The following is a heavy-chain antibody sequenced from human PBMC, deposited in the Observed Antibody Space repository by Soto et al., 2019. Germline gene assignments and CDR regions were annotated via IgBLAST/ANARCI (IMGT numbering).Heavy chain of an antibody. CDR2: IKSKTDGGTT. J-gene: IGHJ6*02. D-gene: IGHD3-22*01. V-gene: IGHV3-15*01. CDR3: TTPYRVTMIVYYYYGMDV. CDR1: GFTFSNAW. Sequence: GGSLRLSCAASGFTFSNAWMSWVRQAPGKGLEWVGRIKSKTDGGTTDYAAPVKGRFTISRDGSKNTLYLQMNSLKTEDTAVYYCTTPYRVTMIVYYYYGMDVWGQGTTVTVSS.